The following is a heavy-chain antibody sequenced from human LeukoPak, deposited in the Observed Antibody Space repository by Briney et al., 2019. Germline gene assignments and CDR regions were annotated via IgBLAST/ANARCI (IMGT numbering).Heavy chain of an antibody. J-gene: IGHJ3*02. D-gene: IGHD4-17*01. CDR2: ITRVSTYT. CDR1: GFTFSDFA. Sequence: PGGSLKLSCAASGFTFSDFAMNWVRQAPGKGLEWVSSITRVSTYTYYSESVQGRFTISRDNHKDLLYLQLNSLGGDDSGIYYCTRDRNDYGDPDAFDIWGQGTVVTVSS. CDR3: TRDRNDYGDPDAFDI. V-gene: IGHV3-21*01.